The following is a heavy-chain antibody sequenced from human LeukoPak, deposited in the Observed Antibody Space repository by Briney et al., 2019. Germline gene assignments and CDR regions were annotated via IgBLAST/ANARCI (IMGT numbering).Heavy chain of an antibody. D-gene: IGHD2-2*01. CDR3: ARDRQDIVVVPAATPSDY. CDR2: INQDGSEK. J-gene: IGHJ4*02. Sequence: GGSLRLSCAASGFTFSSYWMSWVRQAPGKGLEWVANINQDGSEKYYVDSVKGRFTISRDNAKNSLYLQMNSLRAEDTAVYYCARDRQDIVVVPAATPSDYWGQGTLVTVSS. CDR1: GFTFSSYW. V-gene: IGHV3-7*03.